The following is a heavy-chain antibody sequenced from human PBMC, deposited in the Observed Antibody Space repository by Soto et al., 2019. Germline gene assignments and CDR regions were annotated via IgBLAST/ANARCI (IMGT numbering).Heavy chain of an antibody. D-gene: IGHD3-10*01. CDR2: ISAYNGNT. CDR3: ATRQISGPEGALLWFGYN. V-gene: IGHV1-18*01. J-gene: IGHJ4*02. CDR1: GYTFTSYG. Sequence: QVQLVQSGAEVKKPGASVKVSCKASGYTFTSYGISWVRQAPGQGLEWMGWISAYNGNTNYAQKLQGRVTMTTDTATSTAYMELRGLRSDDTAVYYCATRQISGPEGALLWFGYNWGQGTLVTVSS.